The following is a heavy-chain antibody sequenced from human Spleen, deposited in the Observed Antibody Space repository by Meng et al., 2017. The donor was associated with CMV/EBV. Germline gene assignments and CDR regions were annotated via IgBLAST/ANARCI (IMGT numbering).Heavy chain of an antibody. CDR1: GGSISGTNW. V-gene: IGHV4-4*02. CDR3: ARGDSSSSSSYFDY. D-gene: IGHD6-6*01. Sequence: VSGGSISGTNWWSGVRQPPGKGLEWIGDIYHSGSTNYNPFLKSRVTISVDKSKNQFSLKLSPVTAADTAVYYCARGDSSSSSSYFDYWGQGTLVTVSS. J-gene: IGHJ4*02. CDR2: IYHSGST.